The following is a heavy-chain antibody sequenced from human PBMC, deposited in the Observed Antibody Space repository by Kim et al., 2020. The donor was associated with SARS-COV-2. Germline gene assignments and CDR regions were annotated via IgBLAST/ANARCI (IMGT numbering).Heavy chain of an antibody. CDR2: IYYSGST. CDR3: ARHQTARTLPVDY. D-gene: IGHD6-6*01. V-gene: IGHV4-39*01. Sequence: SETLSLTCTVSGGSISSSSYYWGWIRQPPGKGLEWIGSIYYSGSTYYNPSLKSRVTISVDTSKNQFSLKLSSVTAADTAVYYCARHQTARTLPVDYWGQGTLVTVSS. J-gene: IGHJ4*02. CDR1: GGSISSSSYY.